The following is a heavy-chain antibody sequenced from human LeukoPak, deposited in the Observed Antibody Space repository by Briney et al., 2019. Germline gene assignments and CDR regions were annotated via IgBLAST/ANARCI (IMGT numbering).Heavy chain of an antibody. Sequence: PGGSLRLSCAASGFTFSTYGMSWVRQAPGKGLEWVSRINTDGSSTSYVDSVKGRFTISRDNAKNTVYLQMNSLRAEDTAVYYCARDFLHLGGWGQGTMVTVSS. V-gene: IGHV3-74*01. CDR2: INTDGSST. CDR3: ARDFLHLGG. J-gene: IGHJ3*01. D-gene: IGHD3-16*01. CDR1: GFTFSTYG.